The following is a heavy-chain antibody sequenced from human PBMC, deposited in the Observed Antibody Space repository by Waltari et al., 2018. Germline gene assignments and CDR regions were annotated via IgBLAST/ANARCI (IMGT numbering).Heavy chain of an antibody. Sequence: WIGEINHSGSTNYNPSLKSRVTISVDTSKNQFSLKLSSVTAADTAVYYCARGKLSSSGWYSRYYGMDVWGQGTTVTVSS. D-gene: IGHD6-19*01. V-gene: IGHV4-34*01. CDR2: INHSGST. CDR3: ARGKLSSSGWYSRYYGMDV. J-gene: IGHJ6*02.